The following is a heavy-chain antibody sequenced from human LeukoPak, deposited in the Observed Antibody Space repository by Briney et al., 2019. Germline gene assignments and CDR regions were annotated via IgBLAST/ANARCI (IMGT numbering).Heavy chain of an antibody. CDR1: GYTFTSYD. J-gene: IGHJ6*03. V-gene: IGHV1-8*03. Sequence: ASVKVSCTASGYTFTSYDINWVRQATGQGLEWMGWMNPNSGNTGYAQKFQGRVTITRNTSISTAYMELSSLRSEDTAVYYCARGPYCSSTSCPTYYYYYMDVWGKGTTVTVSS. D-gene: IGHD2-2*01. CDR2: MNPNSGNT. CDR3: ARGPYCSSTSCPTYYYYYMDV.